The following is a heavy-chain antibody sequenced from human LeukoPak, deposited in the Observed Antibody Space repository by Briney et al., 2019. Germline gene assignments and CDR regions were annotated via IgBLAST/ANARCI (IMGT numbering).Heavy chain of an antibody. V-gene: IGHV3-30-3*01. CDR2: ISYDGSTT. J-gene: IGHJ4*02. CDR1: GFTFSNYA. D-gene: IGHD3-16*01. CDR3: ARVTLKNLGFEC. Sequence: QPGGSLRLSCAASGFTFSNYALHWVRQAPGKGLDWVAVISYDGSTTYYADSVKGRFTISRDNSKNTLYLQVNSPRAEDTAVYYCARVTLKNLGFECWGQGTLVTVSS.